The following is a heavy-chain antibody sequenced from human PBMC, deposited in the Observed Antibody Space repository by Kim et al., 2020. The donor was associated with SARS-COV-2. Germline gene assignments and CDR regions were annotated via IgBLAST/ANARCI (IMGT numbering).Heavy chain of an antibody. CDR2: INHSGST. J-gene: IGHJ4*02. D-gene: IGHD6-19*01. CDR1: GGSFSGYY. Sequence: SETLSLTCAVYGGSFSGYYWSWIRQPPGKGLEWIGEINHSGSTNYNSSLKSRVTISVDTSKNQFSLKLSSVTAADTAVYYCARAGRQWLVRPFFYYFDYWGQGTLVTVSS. V-gene: IGHV4-34*01. CDR3: ARAGRQWLVRPFFYYFDY.